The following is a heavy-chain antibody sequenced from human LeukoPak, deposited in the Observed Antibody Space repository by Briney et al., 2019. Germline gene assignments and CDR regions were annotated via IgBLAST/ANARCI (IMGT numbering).Heavy chain of an antibody. J-gene: IGHJ4*02. CDR2: IYYSGST. CDR3: ARAGRGYSYADY. D-gene: IGHD5-18*01. CDR1: GGSISSSSYY. V-gene: IGHV4-39*07. Sequence: SETLSLTCTVSGGSISSSSYYWGWIRQPPGKGLEWIGSIYYSGSTNYNPSLKSRVTISVDTSKNQFSLKLSSVTAADTAVYYCARAGRGYSYADYWGQGTLVTVSS.